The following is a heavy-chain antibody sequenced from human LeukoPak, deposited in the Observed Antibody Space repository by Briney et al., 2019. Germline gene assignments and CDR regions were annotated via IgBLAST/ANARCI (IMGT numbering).Heavy chain of an antibody. Sequence: ASVKVSCTASGYTFTAYYMHWVRQAPGQGLEWMGWINPNSGGTNYAQKFQGRVTMARDTSISTVYMELSRLRSDDTAVYYCAREVGWYQLLYWFDPWGQGTLVTVSS. CDR1: GYTFTAYY. V-gene: IGHV1-2*02. CDR2: INPNSGGT. D-gene: IGHD2-2*01. CDR3: AREVGWYQLLYWFDP. J-gene: IGHJ5*02.